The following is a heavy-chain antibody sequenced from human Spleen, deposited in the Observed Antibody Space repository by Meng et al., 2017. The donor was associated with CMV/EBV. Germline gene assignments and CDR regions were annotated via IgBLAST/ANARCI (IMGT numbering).Heavy chain of an antibody. CDR2: INPSGGST. Sequence: ASVKVSCKASGYTFTSYYMHWVRQAPGQGLEWMGIINPSGGSTSYAQKFQGRVTMTRDTSTSTVYMELSSLRSKDTAVYYCAREGLVGNGMDVWGQGTTVTVSS. CDR1: GYTFTSYY. J-gene: IGHJ6*02. CDR3: AREGLVGNGMDV. V-gene: IGHV1-46*01. D-gene: IGHD2-15*01.